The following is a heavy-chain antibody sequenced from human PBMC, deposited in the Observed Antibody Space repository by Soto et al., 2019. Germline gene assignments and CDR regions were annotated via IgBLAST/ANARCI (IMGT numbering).Heavy chain of an antibody. Sequence: QVQLQESGPGLAKPSETLSLTCTVSGGSINSYYWSWIRQPPGEGLEWIGYIYYSGSTNYNPSLKSRVTMSVDTSKNQFSLKLSSVTATDTAVYYCARGQGHYQGMDVWGQGTTVTVSS. V-gene: IGHV4-59*01. CDR3: ARGQGHYQGMDV. CDR2: IYYSGST. J-gene: IGHJ6*02. CDR1: GGSINSYY.